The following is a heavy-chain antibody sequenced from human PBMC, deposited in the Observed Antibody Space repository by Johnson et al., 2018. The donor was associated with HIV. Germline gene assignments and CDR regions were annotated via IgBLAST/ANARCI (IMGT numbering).Heavy chain of an antibody. Sequence: QVQLVESGGGLVKPGGSLRLSCAASGFTFSDYYMSWIRQAPGKGLEWVSYISSSGSTIYYADSVKGRFTISRDNSKNSLYLQMNSLRTEDTALYYCTTKTTVVTLGFDIWGQGTMVTVSS. D-gene: IGHD4-23*01. CDR3: TTKTTVVTLGFDI. CDR2: ISSSGSTI. J-gene: IGHJ3*02. V-gene: IGHV3-11*01. CDR1: GFTFSDYY.